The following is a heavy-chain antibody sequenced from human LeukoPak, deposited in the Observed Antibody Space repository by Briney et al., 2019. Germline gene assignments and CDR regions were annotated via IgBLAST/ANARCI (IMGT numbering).Heavy chain of an antibody. CDR3: ETDYYDSSGYYGY. CDR1: GFTFSSYA. D-gene: IGHD3-22*01. J-gene: IGHJ4*02. CDR2: ISGSGGST. V-gene: IGHV3-23*01. Sequence: GGSLRLSCAASGFTFSSYAMSWVRQAPGKGLEWVSAISGSGGSTYYADSVKGRFTISRDNSKSTLSLQMNSLRAEDTAVYYCETDYYDSSGYYGYWGQGTLVTVSS.